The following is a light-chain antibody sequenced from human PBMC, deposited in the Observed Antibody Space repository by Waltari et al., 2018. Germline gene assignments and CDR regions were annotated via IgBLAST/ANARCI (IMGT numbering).Light chain of an antibody. J-gene: IGLJ1*01. CDR2: EDI. V-gene: IGLV2-23*01. CDR3: CSYAGSNAYV. CDR1: NSDVGSYNL. Sequence: QSALTQPASVSGSLGQSITIPCTGHNSDVGSYNLVSWYQQHPGKAPQPIIYEDIKRPSGVSNRFSGSKSGNTASLTISGLQAEDEADYYCCSYAGSNAYVFGTGAKVTVL.